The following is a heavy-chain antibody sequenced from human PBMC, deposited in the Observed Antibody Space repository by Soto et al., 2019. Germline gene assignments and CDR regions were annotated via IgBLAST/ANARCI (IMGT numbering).Heavy chain of an antibody. CDR3: ARNGPHYDNLTGYYPYYYYGIDV. CDR1: GFTFSSYA. Sequence: QVQLVESGGGVVQPGRSLRLSCAASGFTFSSYAMHWVRQAPGKGLEWVAVISYDGSKKYYADSVKGRFTICRDNSKNTLYLQMSSLRGEDTAVYYCARNGPHYDNLTGYYPYYYYGIDVWGQGTTVTVSS. CDR2: ISYDGSKK. V-gene: IGHV3-30-3*01. J-gene: IGHJ6*02. D-gene: IGHD3-9*01.